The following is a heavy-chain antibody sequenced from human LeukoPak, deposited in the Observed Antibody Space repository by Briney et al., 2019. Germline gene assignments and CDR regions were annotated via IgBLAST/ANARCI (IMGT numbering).Heavy chain of an antibody. CDR3: ARSGYSYGYVVDY. CDR2: IYYSGST. Sequence: PSQTLSLTCTLSGGSISSGDYYWSWIRQPPGKGLEWIGYIYYSGSTYYNPSLKSRVTISVDTSKNQFSLKLSSVTAADTAVYYCARSGYSYGYVVDYWGQGTLVTVSS. J-gene: IGHJ4*02. V-gene: IGHV4-30-4*01. D-gene: IGHD5-18*01. CDR1: GGSISSGDYY.